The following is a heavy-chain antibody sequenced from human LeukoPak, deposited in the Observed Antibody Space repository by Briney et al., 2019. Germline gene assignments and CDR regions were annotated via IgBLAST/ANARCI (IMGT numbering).Heavy chain of an antibody. V-gene: IGHV3-53*01. CDR3: ARSESTVVSGYYFDY. Sequence: GGSLRLSCAASGFTVSSNYMSWVRQAPGKGLEWVSVIYSGGSTYYADSVKGRFTISRDNSKNTLYLQMNSLRAEDTAVYYCARSESTVVSGYYFDYWGQGTLVTVSS. CDR2: IYSGGST. CDR1: GFTVSSNY. D-gene: IGHD4-23*01. J-gene: IGHJ4*02.